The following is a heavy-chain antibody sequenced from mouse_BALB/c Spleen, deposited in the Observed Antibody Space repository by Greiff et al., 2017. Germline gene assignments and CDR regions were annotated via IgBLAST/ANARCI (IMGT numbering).Heavy chain of an antibody. CDR2: ISSGGSYT. V-gene: IGHV5-6*01. CDR1: GFTFSSYG. CDR3: ARHEAFYYGSRYWYFDV. D-gene: IGHD1-1*01. Sequence: EVKVVESGGDLVKPGGSLKLSCAASGFTFSSYGMSWVRQTPDKRLEWVATISSGGSYTYYPDSVKGRFTISRDNAKNTLYLQMSSLKSEDTAMYYCARHEAFYYGSRYWYFDVWGAGTTVTVSS. J-gene: IGHJ1*01.